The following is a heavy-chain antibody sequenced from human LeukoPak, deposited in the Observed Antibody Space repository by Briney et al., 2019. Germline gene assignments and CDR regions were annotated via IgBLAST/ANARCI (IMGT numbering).Heavy chain of an antibody. CDR2: IYYSGNT. D-gene: IGHD3-22*01. CDR1: GYSISSGYY. Sequence: SETLSLTCTVSGYSISSGYYWGWIRQPPGKGLEWIGSIYYSGNTYYNPSLKSRVTMSVDTSKNQFSLKLSSVTAADTAVFYCGRLYYDSSGYYYPWGQGTLVTVSS. J-gene: IGHJ5*02. CDR3: GRLYYDSSGYYYP. V-gene: IGHV4-38-2*02.